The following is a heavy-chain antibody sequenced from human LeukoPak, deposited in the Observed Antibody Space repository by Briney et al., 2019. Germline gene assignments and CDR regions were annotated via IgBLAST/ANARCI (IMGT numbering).Heavy chain of an antibody. D-gene: IGHD4-23*01. CDR1: RFIFSDYA. CDR3: AREAIFTSITPSDY. CDR2: IEGDNSGT. Sequence: GGSLRLSCAASRFIFSDYAMSWVRQAPGKRLEWVSTIEGDNSGTHYADAVKGRFTISRDNAKNSLYLQMNSLRAEDTAVYYCAREAIFTSITPSDYWGQGTLVTVSS. V-gene: IGHV3-23*01. J-gene: IGHJ4*02.